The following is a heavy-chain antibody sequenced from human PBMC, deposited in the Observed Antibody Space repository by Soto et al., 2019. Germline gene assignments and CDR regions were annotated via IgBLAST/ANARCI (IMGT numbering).Heavy chain of an antibody. CDR3: AKDLLDCSGGSCYHYYYYYGMDV. D-gene: IGHD2-15*01. V-gene: IGHV3-23*01. J-gene: IGHJ6*02. CDR2: ISGSGGST. Sequence: GGSLRLSCVASGFTFSNYAMSWVRQAPGKGLEWASAISGSGGSTYYADSVKGRFTISRDNSKDTLYLQMNSLRAEDTAVYYCAKDLLDCSGGSCYHYYYYYGMDVWGQGTTVTVSS. CDR1: GFTFSNYA.